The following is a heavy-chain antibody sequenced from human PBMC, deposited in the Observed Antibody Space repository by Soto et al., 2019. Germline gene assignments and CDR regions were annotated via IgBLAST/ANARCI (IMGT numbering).Heavy chain of an antibody. J-gene: IGHJ6*02. CDR1: GGSISSGGYY. CDR3: ARDSSRHSDYYYYGMDV. Sequence: QVQLQESGPGLVKPSQTLSLTCTVSGGSISSGGYYWSWIRQHPGRGLEWIGYIYYSGSTYYNPSLKSRVTRSVDTSKNKFSRKLSSVNAADTAVYYCARDSSRHSDYYYYGMDVWGQGTTVTVSS. CDR2: IYYSGST. V-gene: IGHV4-31*03.